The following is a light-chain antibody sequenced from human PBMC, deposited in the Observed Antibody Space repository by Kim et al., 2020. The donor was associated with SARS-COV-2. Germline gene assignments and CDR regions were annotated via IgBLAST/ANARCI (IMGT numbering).Light chain of an antibody. CDR3: QQFNSYPV. CDR2: DAS. CDR1: QGFGSA. J-gene: IGKJ2*01. V-gene: IGKV1-13*02. Sequence: LSASVGDRVTITCRASQGFGSALAWYQQKPGKAPKLLSYDASSLESGVPSRFSGSGSGTDFTLTISSLQPEDFATYYCQQFNSYPVFGQGTKLEI.